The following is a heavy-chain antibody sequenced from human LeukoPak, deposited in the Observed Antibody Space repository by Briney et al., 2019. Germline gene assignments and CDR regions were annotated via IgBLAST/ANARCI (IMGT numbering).Heavy chain of an antibody. V-gene: IGHV3-30*04. CDR3: ARVRGDGFRTADL. CDR1: GYTFSNYM. Sequence: GRSLRLSCAASGYTFSNYMMHWVREAPGKGLDWVAVILEDGSSQYYADSVKGRFTISRDNSKNTLFLQMNSLRGEDTAMYYCARVRGDGFRTADLWGQGTLVSVSS. D-gene: IGHD1-14*01. CDR2: ILEDGSSQ. J-gene: IGHJ5*02.